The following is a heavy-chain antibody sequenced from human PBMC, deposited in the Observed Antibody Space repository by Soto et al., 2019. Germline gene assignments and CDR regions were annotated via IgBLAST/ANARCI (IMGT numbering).Heavy chain of an antibody. Sequence: PSETLSLTCTVSGGSISSYYWSWIRQPPGKGLEWIGYIYYSGSTNYNPSIKSRVTISVDTSKNQFSLKLSSVTAADTAVYYCARLRGYYFDYWGQGTLVTVSS. J-gene: IGHJ4*02. CDR2: IYYSGST. CDR3: ARLRGYYFDY. V-gene: IGHV4-59*08. CDR1: GGSISSYY.